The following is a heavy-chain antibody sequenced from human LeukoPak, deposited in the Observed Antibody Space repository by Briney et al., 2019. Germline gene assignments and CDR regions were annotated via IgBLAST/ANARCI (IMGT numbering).Heavy chain of an antibody. Sequence: GGSLRLSCAASGFTFSSYVMGWVRQAPGKGLEWVSSITSSGSTTYYADSVKGRFTISRDNSENTLYLQMSSLRADETALYYCAKGSNWGSGYYFDFWGQGALVTVSS. CDR3: AKGSNWGSGYYFDF. CDR1: GFTFSSYV. D-gene: IGHD7-27*01. CDR2: ITSSGSTT. J-gene: IGHJ4*02. V-gene: IGHV3-23*01.